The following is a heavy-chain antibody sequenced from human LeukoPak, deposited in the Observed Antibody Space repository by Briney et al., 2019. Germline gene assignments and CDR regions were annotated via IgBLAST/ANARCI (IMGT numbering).Heavy chain of an antibody. CDR3: ARDQGIVGATNFDC. CDR1: GFTFSSYS. CDR2: ISSGISTT. J-gene: IGHJ4*02. V-gene: IGHV3-48*01. D-gene: IGHD1-26*01. Sequence: GGSLRLSCAASGFTFSSYSMNWVRQAPGKGLEWVSYISSGISTTHYADSVKGRFTISRDNAKNSLFLQMNSLRAEDTAVYYCARDQGIVGATNFDCWGQGTLVTVSS.